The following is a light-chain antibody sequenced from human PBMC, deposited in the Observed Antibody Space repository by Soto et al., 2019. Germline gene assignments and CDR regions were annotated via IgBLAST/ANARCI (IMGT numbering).Light chain of an antibody. CDR3: QQYNTHWT. J-gene: IGKJ1*01. CDR2: KAS. V-gene: IGKV1-5*03. CDR1: QSISSW. Sequence: DIQITQSPSIRSASVGDRVTITCRASQSISSWLAWYQQKPGKAPKLLIYKASSSESGAPTRFSGSGSGTEFTLTISSLQPDDFATYYYQQYNTHWTFGQGTKVDIK.